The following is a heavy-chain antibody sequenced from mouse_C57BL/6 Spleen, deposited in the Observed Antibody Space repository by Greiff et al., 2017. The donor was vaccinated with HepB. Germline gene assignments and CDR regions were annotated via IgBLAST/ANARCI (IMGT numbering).Heavy chain of an antibody. CDR3: ARRGLYGNYPDY. CDR2: IYPGSGST. D-gene: IGHD2-1*01. Sequence: QVQLKQPGAELVKPGASVKMSCKASGYTFTSYWITWVKQRPGQGLEWIGDIYPGSGSTNYNEKFKSKATLTVDTSSSTAYMQLSSLTSEDSAVYYCARRGLYGNYPDYWGQGTTLTVSS. V-gene: IGHV1-55*01. CDR1: GYTFTSYW. J-gene: IGHJ2*01.